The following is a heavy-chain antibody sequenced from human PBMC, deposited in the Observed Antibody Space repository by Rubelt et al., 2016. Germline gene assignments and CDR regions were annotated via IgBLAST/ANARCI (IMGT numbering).Heavy chain of an antibody. CDR2: IWYDGGYK. CDR1: GFTFRTYG. CDR3: ASGRAAHLFDY. D-gene: IGHD6-6*01. Sequence: GGGVVQPGRSLRLSCAASGFTFRTYGMHWVRQAPGKGLEWVAVIWYDGGYKYNADSVQGRFTISRDNAKNTLFLQMSSLRVEDTAVYYCASGRAAHLFDYWGQGTLVTVSS. J-gene: IGHJ4*02. V-gene: IGHV3-33*01.